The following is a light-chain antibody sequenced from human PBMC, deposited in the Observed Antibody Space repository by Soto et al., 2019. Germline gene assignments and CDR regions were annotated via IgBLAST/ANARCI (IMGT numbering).Light chain of an antibody. V-gene: IGLV9-49*01. Sequence: QSVLTQPPSASASLEASVTLTCSLSSGYSNYKVDWYQQRPGKGPRFVMRVGTGGIVGSKGDGIPDRFSVLGSGLNRYLTIKNIQEDDESDYHCGADHGSGSNFVVVFGGGTKLTVL. CDR3: GADHGSGSNFVVV. J-gene: IGLJ2*01. CDR2: VGTGGIVG. CDR1: SGYSNYK.